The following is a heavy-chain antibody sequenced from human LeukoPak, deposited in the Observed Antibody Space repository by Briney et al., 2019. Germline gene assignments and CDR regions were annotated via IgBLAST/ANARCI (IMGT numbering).Heavy chain of an antibody. D-gene: IGHD3-22*01. CDR1: GFTFSSNA. V-gene: IGHV3-30-3*01. Sequence: GGSLRLSCAASGFTFSSNAMHWVRQAPGKGLEWVAVISYDGSNKYYADSVKGRFTISRDNSKNTLYLQMNSLRAEDTAVYYCAKDRDYYDSSGYYLYWGQGTLVTVSS. J-gene: IGHJ4*02. CDR3: AKDRDYYDSSGYYLY. CDR2: ISYDGSNK.